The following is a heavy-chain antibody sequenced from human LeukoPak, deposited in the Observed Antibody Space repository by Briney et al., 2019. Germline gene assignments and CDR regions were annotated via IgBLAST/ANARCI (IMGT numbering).Heavy chain of an antibody. CDR3: ASSRHLYYFHF. CDR2: SSTGTVI. CDR1: QYPFNDYY. Sequence: GGSLRLSCAASQYPFNDYYMSWIRQAPGKGLEWIFSSTGTVIHYADSVKGRFTISRDSAKTSLYLQMNNLRAEDTALYYCASSRHLYYFHFWGQGAQVSVSS. V-gene: IGHV3-11*04. J-gene: IGHJ4*02.